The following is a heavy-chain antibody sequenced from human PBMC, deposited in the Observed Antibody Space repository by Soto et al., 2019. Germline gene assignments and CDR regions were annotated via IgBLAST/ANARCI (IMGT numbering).Heavy chain of an antibody. CDR3: AVWNSPEKNGFWSGPFDY. V-gene: IGHV1-46*01. Sequence: QVQLVQSVAEVKKPGASVRVSCQASCYSFTNYYLHWVRQAPRKGPEWVCIIDPSGGNKRYGQKFQGRVTMTTDKSRSTVYMELSSLRPEDTAVYYCAVWNSPEKNGFWSGPFDYWGKGTLVTVSS. D-gene: IGHD3-3*01. J-gene: IGHJ4*02. CDR2: IDPSGGNK. CDR1: CYSFTNYY.